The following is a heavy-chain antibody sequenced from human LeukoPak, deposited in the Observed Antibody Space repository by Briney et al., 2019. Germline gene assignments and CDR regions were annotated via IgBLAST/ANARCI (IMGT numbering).Heavy chain of an antibody. D-gene: IGHD3-3*01. CDR1: GFSFSSYN. Sequence: GGSLRLSCAVSGFSFSSYNMHWVRQAPGKGLEWVSFISSSSSYIYYTDSVKGRFTISRDNAQNSLFLQMNSLRAEDTAVYYCARDQYDSWSRRGNFDSWGQGTLVIVSS. CDR3: ARDQYDSWSRRGNFDS. J-gene: IGHJ4*02. CDR2: ISSSSSYI. V-gene: IGHV3-21*01.